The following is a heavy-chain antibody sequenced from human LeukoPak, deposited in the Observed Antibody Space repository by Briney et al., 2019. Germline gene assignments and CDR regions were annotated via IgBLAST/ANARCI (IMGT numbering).Heavy chain of an antibody. CDR3: ARDWRHRCFDC. Sequence: GGSLRLSCAAAGFTVSSNYMNWVRQAPGKGLEWVSVIYSGGSAYYADSVKGRFTISRDNSKNTLYLQMTSLRAEDTAVYYCARDWRHRCFDCWGQGTLVTVSS. CDR1: GFTVSSNY. CDR2: IYSGGSA. J-gene: IGHJ4*02. V-gene: IGHV3-53*01.